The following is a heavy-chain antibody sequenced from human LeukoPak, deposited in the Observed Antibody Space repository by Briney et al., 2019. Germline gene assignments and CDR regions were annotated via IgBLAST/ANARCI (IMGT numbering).Heavy chain of an antibody. Sequence: PSETLSLTCTVSGGSISSSSYYWGWIRQPPGKGLEWIGSIYYSGSTYYNPSLKSRVTISVDTSKNQFSLKLSSVTAADTAVYYCARHVWLLRVTMIDNWFDPWGQGTLVTVSS. V-gene: IGHV4-39*01. CDR2: IYYSGST. CDR1: GGSISSSSYY. D-gene: IGHD3-22*01. J-gene: IGHJ5*02. CDR3: ARHVWLLRVTMIDNWFDP.